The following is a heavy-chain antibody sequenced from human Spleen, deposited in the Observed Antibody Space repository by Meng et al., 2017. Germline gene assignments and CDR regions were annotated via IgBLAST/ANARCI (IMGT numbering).Heavy chain of an antibody. CDR2: INHSGST. CDR3: ARGRRGAAAGLYYFDY. V-gene: IGHV4-38-2*02. D-gene: IGHD6-13*01. J-gene: IGHJ4*02. Sequence: SETLSLTCTVSGYSISSDYYWGWIRQPPGKGLEWIGEINHSGSTNYNPSLKSRVSISVDTSRNQFSLKLSSVTAADTAVYYCARGRRGAAAGLYYFDYWGQGTLVTVSS. CDR1: GYSISSDYY.